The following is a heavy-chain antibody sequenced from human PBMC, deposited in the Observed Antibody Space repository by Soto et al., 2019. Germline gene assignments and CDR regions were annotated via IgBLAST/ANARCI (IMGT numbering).Heavy chain of an antibody. Sequence: ASVKVSCKASGYNFTTYAVNWVRQAPGQWLEWMGWISAHNGNTNYAEKIQDRVTMTTDTSTTTAYMELRSLRSDDTAVYYCASTPEGYCSSSSCPFDYWGQGTLVTVSS. CDR3: ASTPEGYCSSSSCPFDY. V-gene: IGHV1-18*04. D-gene: IGHD2-2*01. J-gene: IGHJ4*02. CDR2: ISAHNGNT. CDR1: GYNFTTYA.